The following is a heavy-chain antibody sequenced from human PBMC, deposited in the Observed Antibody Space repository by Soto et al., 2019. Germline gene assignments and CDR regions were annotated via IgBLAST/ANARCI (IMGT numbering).Heavy chain of an antibody. J-gene: IGHJ4*02. CDR3: ARGGGFDSFDY. CDR1: GASITYGTYS. CDR2: INHLETT. Sequence: QLQLHMSGSGLVKPSQTLSLTCTVSGASITYGTYSWSWIRQTPGKGLEWIGYINHLETTFYNPSFESRLTLSIDRTKQQFSLHLKSMSAADRAVYFCARGGGFDSFDYWGQGILVTVSS. V-gene: IGHV4-30-2*01. D-gene: IGHD3-10*01.